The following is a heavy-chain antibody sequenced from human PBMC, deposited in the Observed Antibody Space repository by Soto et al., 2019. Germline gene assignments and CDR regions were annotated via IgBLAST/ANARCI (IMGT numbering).Heavy chain of an antibody. D-gene: IGHD3-10*01. J-gene: IGHJ4*02. CDR3: ARVRYYGSGSYSL. CDR2: IYHSGST. CDR1: GGSISSSNW. V-gene: IGHV4-4*02. Sequence: SETLSLTCAVSGGSISSSNWWSWVRQPPGKGLEWIGEIYHSGSTNYNPSLKSRVTISVDKSKNQFSLKLSSVTAADTAVYYCARVRYYGSGSYSLWGQGTLVTVSS.